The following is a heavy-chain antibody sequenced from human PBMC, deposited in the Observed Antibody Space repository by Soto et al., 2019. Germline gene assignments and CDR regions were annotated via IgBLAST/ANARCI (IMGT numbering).Heavy chain of an antibody. CDR1: RYTFSTYA. CDR2: INAGNGNT. CDR3: AKDVLGDWFGTYGMDV. D-gene: IGHD3-10*01. V-gene: IGHV1-3*01. Sequence: GASVKVSCKASRYTFSTYAIHWVRQAPGQSLEWMGWINAGNGNTKYSQKFQGRVTITRDTSANTAYMELSSLRSEDTAVYYCAKDVLGDWFGTYGMDVWGQGTTVTVSS. J-gene: IGHJ6*02.